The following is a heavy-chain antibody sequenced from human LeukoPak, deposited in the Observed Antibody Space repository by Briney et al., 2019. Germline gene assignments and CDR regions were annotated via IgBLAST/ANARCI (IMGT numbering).Heavy chain of an antibody. Sequence: SQTLSLTCAVYGGSFSGYYWSWIRQPPGKGLEWIGEINRSGSTNYNPSLKSRVTISVDTSKNQFSLKLSSVTAADTAVYYCARGNSSSWYPGTYYYYGMDVWGQGTTVTVSS. V-gene: IGHV4-34*01. D-gene: IGHD6-13*01. CDR3: ARGNSSSWYPGTYYYYGMDV. CDR1: GGSFSGYY. CDR2: INRSGST. J-gene: IGHJ6*02.